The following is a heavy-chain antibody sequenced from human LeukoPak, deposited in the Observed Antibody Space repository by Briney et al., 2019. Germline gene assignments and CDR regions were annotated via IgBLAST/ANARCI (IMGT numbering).Heavy chain of an antibody. CDR2: ILSDGSYE. CDR3: ARDWEGLDY. J-gene: IGHJ4*02. CDR1: GFSLSRNG. V-gene: IGHV3-30*02. D-gene: IGHD1-26*01. Sequence: SGGSLRLSCATSGFSLSRNGMHWVRQAPGQGLEWVAFILSDGSYEYYADSVKGRFTISRDNAKNSLYLQMNSLRAEDTAVYYCARDWEGLDYWGQGTLVTVSS.